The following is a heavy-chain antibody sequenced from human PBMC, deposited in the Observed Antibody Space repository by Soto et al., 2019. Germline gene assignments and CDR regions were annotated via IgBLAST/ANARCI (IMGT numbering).Heavy chain of an antibody. CDR3: ARWGDYYDSSGYFYAFDI. CDR2: INAGNGNT. D-gene: IGHD3-22*01. CDR1: GYTFTSYA. J-gene: IGHJ3*02. Sequence: SVKVSCKASGYTFTSYAMHWVRQAPVQRLEWMGWINAGNGNTKYSQKFQGRVTITRDTSASTAYMELSSLRSEDTAVYYCARWGDYYDSSGYFYAFDIWGQGTMVTVSS. V-gene: IGHV1-3*01.